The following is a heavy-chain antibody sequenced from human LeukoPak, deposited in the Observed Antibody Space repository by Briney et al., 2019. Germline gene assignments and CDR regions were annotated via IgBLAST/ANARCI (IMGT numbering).Heavy chain of an antibody. CDR2: IYYSGST. Sequence: SETLSLTCTVSGGSISSGDYYWSWIRQPPGKGLEWIGYIYYSGSTYYNPSRKSRVTISVDTSKHQFSLKLSSVTAADTAVYYCARAPNAGGNGAFDIWGQGTMVTVSS. D-gene: IGHD4-23*01. CDR1: GGSISSGDYY. CDR3: ARAPNAGGNGAFDI. V-gene: IGHV4-30-4*08. J-gene: IGHJ3*02.